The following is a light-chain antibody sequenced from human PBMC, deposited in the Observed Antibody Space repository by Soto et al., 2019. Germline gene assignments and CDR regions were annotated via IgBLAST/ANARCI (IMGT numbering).Light chain of an antibody. CDR3: QHYNNWPPWT. CDR1: QSINTN. J-gene: IGKJ1*01. V-gene: IGKV3-15*01. Sequence: IVMTQSPVTMSVSPGERATLSCRASQSINTNLAWYQQKPGQAPRLLIYGASTRATGIPARFSGGGSGTEFTLTISSLQSEDFAVYYCQHYNNWPPWTFGQGTKVETK. CDR2: GAS.